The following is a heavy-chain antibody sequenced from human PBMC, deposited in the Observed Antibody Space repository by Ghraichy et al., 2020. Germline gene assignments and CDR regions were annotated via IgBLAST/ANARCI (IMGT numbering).Heavy chain of an antibody. CDR1: GGSFSGYY. J-gene: IGHJ3*02. D-gene: IGHD5-12*01. V-gene: IGHV4-34*01. CDR3: ARGRYSGYDYLWGAFAFDI. Sequence: SETLSLTCAVYGGSFSGYYWSWIRQPPGKGLEWIGEINHSGSTNYNPSLKSRVTISVDTSKNQFSLKLSSVTAADTAVYYCARGRYSGYDYLWGAFAFDIWGQGTMVTVSS. CDR2: INHSGST.